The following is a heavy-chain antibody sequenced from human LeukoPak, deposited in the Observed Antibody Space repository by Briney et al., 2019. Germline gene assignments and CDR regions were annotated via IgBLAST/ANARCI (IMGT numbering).Heavy chain of an antibody. J-gene: IGHJ4*02. D-gene: IGHD2/OR15-2a*01. Sequence: GGSLRLSCAASGFTFSNAWMNWVRQAPGKGLEWVSSISGSSSYIYYADSVKGRFTISRDNAKNSLYLQMNSLRAEDTAVYYCAREYRDSTRPFDYWGQGTLVTVSS. V-gene: IGHV3-21*01. CDR1: GFTFSNAW. CDR3: AREYRDSTRPFDY. CDR2: ISGSSSYI.